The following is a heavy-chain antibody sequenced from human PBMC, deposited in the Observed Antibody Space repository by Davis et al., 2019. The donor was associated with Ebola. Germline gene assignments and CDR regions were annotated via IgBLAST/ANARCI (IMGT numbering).Heavy chain of an antibody. Sequence: GGSLRLSCAASGFTFSSYGMHWVRQAPGKGLEWVSVIHSGGNTKYADSVKGRFTISRDNSKNTLYLQMNSLRAEDTAMYYCAREMSAPTGTDAFDIWGQGTMVTVSS. CDR2: IHSGGNT. V-gene: IGHV3-53*01. CDR3: AREMSAPTGTDAFDI. J-gene: IGHJ3*02. CDR1: GFTFSSYG. D-gene: IGHD1-14*01.